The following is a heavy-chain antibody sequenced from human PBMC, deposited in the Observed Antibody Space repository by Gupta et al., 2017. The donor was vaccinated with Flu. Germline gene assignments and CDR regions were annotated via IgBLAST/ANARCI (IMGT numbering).Heavy chain of an antibody. J-gene: IGHJ5*02. V-gene: IGHV1-3*01. Sequence: IHWVRQAPGQRLEWMGWINADIGDTKYSQKFQGRITITSDTSASTAYMELSSLRSEDTAVYYCTRLWTGGLDPWGQGTLVTVSS. CDR2: INADIGDT. D-gene: IGHD3-10*01. CDR3: TRLWTGGLDP.